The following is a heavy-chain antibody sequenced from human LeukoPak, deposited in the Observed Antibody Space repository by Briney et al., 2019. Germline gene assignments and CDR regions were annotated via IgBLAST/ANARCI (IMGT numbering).Heavy chain of an antibody. CDR1: GFTFASYA. CDR2: ISGSSSST. D-gene: IGHD4-23*01. Sequence: RGSLRLSRAASGFTFASYAMTWVRQAPGKGLEWVSFISGSSSSTFYADSVKGRFTVSRDNAKNTLYLQMNSLRDEDTAVYYCARTPGGIGDYWGQGTLVTVSS. CDR3: ARTPGGIGDY. V-gene: IGHV3-48*02. J-gene: IGHJ4*02.